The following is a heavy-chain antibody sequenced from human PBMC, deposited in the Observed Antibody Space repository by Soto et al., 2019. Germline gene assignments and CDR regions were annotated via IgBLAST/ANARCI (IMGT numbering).Heavy chain of an antibody. CDR1: GFTVSSNY. J-gene: IGHJ6*02. V-gene: IGHV3-66*01. CDR2: IYSGGST. Sequence: PGGSLRLSCAASGFTVSSNYMSWVRQAPGKGLEWVSVIYSGGSTYYADSVKGRFTISRDNSKNTLYLQMNSLRAEDTAVYYCAREGEHYDILTGYYDNYGMDVWGQGTTVTVSS. D-gene: IGHD3-9*01. CDR3: AREGEHYDILTGYYDNYGMDV.